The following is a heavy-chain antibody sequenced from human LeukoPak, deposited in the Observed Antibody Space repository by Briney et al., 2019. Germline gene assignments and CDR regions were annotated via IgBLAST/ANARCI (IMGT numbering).Heavy chain of an antibody. CDR2: IYGGGGT. CDR1: GFSVGSHY. D-gene: IGHD1-26*01. J-gene: IGHJ3*01. CDR3: VAWGNSGNS. V-gene: IGHV3-66*01. Sequence: GGSLRLSCAASGFSVGSHYMTWVRQAPGKGLEWVSVIYGGGGTYYADSVRGRFTISRDNAKNSLFLQMNGLRAEDSALYYCVAWGNSGNSWGQGTMVIVSS.